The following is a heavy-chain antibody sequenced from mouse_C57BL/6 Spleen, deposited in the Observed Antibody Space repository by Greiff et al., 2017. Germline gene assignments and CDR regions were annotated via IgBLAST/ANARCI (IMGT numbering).Heavy chain of an antibody. J-gene: IGHJ2*01. CDR3: AKGILLLFAY. V-gene: IGHV1-64*01. CDR2: IHPNSGST. D-gene: IGHD2-10*01. CDR1: GYTFTSYW. Sequence: QVQLQQPGAALVKPGASVKLSCKASGYTFTSYWMHWVKQRPGQGLEWIGMIHPNSGSTNYNEKLKSKATLTVDKSSSTAYMQLSSLTSEDSAVYYCAKGILLLFAYWGQGTTLTVSS.